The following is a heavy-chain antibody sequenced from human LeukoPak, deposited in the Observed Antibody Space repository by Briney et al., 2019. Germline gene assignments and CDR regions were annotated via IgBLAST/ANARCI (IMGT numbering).Heavy chain of an antibody. V-gene: IGHV3-7*01. CDR2: IKQDGSEK. CDR1: GFTFSSYW. D-gene: IGHD3-9*01. CDR3: ARDRSDILTGYNDAFDI. J-gene: IGHJ3*02. Sequence: AGGSLRLSCADSGFTFSSYWMSWVRQTPGKGLEWVANIKQDGSEKYYVDSVKGRFTISRDNAKNSLYLQMNSLRADDTAVYYCARDRSDILTGYNDAFDIWGQGTMVTVSS.